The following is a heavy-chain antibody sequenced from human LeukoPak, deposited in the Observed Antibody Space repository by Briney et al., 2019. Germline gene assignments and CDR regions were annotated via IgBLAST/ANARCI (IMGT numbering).Heavy chain of an antibody. CDR3: AREGKLVRLFDP. Sequence: SETLSLTCTVSGGSISSSSYYWGWIRQPPGKGLEWIGSIYYSGSTYYNPSLKSRVTISVDTSKNQFSLKLSSVTAADTAVYYCAREGKLVRLFDPWGQGTLVTVSS. J-gene: IGHJ5*02. CDR1: GGSISSSSYY. CDR2: IYYSGST. V-gene: IGHV4-39*07. D-gene: IGHD2-2*01.